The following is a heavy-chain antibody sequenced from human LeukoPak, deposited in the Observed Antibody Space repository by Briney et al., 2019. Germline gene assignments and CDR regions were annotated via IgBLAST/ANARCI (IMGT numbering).Heavy chain of an antibody. CDR3: ASTPLGGY. V-gene: IGHV3-7*01. CDR1: GFTFSRYW. Sequence: GGSLRLSCAVSGFTFSRYWMSWVRQAPGKGLEWVANINQDGSVKYYVDSVKGRFTISRDSAKNSLYLQMNSLRAEDTAVYYCASTPLGGYWGQGTLVTVSS. D-gene: IGHD3-16*01. J-gene: IGHJ4*02. CDR2: INQDGSVK.